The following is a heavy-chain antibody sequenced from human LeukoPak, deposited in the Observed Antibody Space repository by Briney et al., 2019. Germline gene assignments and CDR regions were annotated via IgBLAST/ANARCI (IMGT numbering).Heavy chain of an antibody. CDR3: AKRGVVIRVVLVGFHKEAYYFES. D-gene: IGHD3/OR15-3a*01. Sequence: PGGSLGLSCAVSGITQSNYGMSWVRQAPGKGLEWVAGSSDSGGSTKYADSVKGRFTISRDNPKNTLFLQMNSLRAEDTAVYFCAKRGVVIRVVLVGFHKEAYYFESWGQGALVTVSS. J-gene: IGHJ4*02. V-gene: IGHV3-23*01. CDR2: SSDSGGST. CDR1: GITQSNYG.